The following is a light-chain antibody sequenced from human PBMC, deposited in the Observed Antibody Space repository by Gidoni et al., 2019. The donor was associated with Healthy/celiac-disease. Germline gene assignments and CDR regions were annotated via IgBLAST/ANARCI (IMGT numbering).Light chain of an antibody. CDR1: SSNIGNNY. Sequence: QSVLTQPPSVSAAPGQKVTISCSGSSSNIGNNYVSWYQQLPGTAPKLLIFEDNRRSSGIPDRFSGSKSGTSATLDIIGLQSGDEADYYCVTWDSSMGVLFGGGTKLTVL. CDR2: EDN. V-gene: IGLV1-51*01. CDR3: VTWDSSMGVL. J-gene: IGLJ3*02.